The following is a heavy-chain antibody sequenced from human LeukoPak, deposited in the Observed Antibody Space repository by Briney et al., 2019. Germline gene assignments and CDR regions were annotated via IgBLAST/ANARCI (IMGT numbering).Heavy chain of an antibody. CDR3: AKDILMTTVNYFDY. V-gene: IGHV3-30*02. CDR2: IRYDGSNK. Sequence: GGSLRLSCAASGFTFSSYGMHWVRQAPGKGLEWVAFIRYDGSNKYYADSVKGRFAISRDNSKNTLYLQMNSLRAEDTAVYYCAKDILMTTVNYFDYWGQGTVVTVSS. D-gene: IGHD4-17*01. CDR1: GFTFSSYG. J-gene: IGHJ4*02.